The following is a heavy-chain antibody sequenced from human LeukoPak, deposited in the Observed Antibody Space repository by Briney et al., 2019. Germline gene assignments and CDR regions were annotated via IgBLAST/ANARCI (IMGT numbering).Heavy chain of an antibody. CDR2: IKQDGSEK. J-gene: IGHJ5*02. V-gene: IGHV3-7*01. D-gene: IGHD3-16*02. CDR3: ARVHDHVWGSYRP. Sequence: PGGSLRLSCAASGFTFSSYWMSWVRQAPGKGLEWVANIKQDGSEKYYVDSVKGRFTISRDNAKNSLYLQMNSLRAEDTAVYYCARVHDHVWGSYRPWGQGTLVTVSS. CDR1: GFTFSSYW.